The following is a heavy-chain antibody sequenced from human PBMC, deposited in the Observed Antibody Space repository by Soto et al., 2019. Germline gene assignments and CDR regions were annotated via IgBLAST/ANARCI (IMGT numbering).Heavy chain of an antibody. V-gene: IGHV5-51*01. D-gene: IGHD2-8*02. CDR3: ARSVGTGSSRRYGFNI. CDR2: IFPGDSDT. Sequence: SLKISCKGSGYSFSSYWIAWVRQMPGKGLECMGMIFPGDSDTRYSPSFQGQVTMSVDRSITTAFLQWRSLEASDTAVYFCARSVGTGSSRRYGFNIWGQGTMVTVSS. CDR1: GYSFSSYW. J-gene: IGHJ3*02.